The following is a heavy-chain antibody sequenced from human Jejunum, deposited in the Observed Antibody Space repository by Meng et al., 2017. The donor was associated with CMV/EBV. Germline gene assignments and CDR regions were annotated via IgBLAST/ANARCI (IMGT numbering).Heavy chain of an antibody. D-gene: IGHD6-19*01. CDR3: ARRWAVAGLDY. Sequence: SCAASGVSFSSSWMHWIRQAPGKGLVWLSYITDTYGVSYADSVKGRFTISRDNTRNSVYLQLSSLRVEDTAVYYCARRWAVAGLDYWGQGTLVTVSS. J-gene: IGHJ4*02. CDR1: GVSFSSSW. CDR2: ITDTYGV. V-gene: IGHV3-69-1*01.